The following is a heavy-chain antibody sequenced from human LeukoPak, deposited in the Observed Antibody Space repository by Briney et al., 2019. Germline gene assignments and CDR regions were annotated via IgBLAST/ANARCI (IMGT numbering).Heavy chain of an antibody. Sequence: SETLSLTCTVSGGSISSYYWSWIRQPPGKGLEWIGYIYYSGSTNYNPSLKSRVTISVDTSKNQFSLKLSSVTAADTAVYYCARNTQEWLRFGYYYMDVWGKGTTVTVSS. CDR3: ARNTQEWLRFGYYYMDV. V-gene: IGHV4-59*01. D-gene: IGHD5-12*01. CDR2: IYYSGST. CDR1: GGSISSYY. J-gene: IGHJ6*03.